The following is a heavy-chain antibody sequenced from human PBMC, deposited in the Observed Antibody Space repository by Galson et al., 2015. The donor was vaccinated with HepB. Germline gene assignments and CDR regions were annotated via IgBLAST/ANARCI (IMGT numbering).Heavy chain of an antibody. J-gene: IGHJ3*02. CDR1: GLMFSDHD. CDR3: ARRRYYDTSGYYSYGFDI. D-gene: IGHD3-22*01. V-gene: IGHV3-72*01. Sequence: SLRLSCAASGLMFSDHDMDWVRQAPGKGLEWVGRTGNRAKGYSTEYVASVKSRFTISRDDSKKSVYLQMNSLKMEDTAVYYCARRRYYDTSGYYSYGFDIWGQGTMVAVSS. CDR2: TGNRAKGYST.